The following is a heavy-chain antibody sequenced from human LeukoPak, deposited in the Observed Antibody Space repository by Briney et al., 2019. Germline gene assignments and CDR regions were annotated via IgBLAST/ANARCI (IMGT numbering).Heavy chain of an antibody. J-gene: IGHJ3*02. CDR1: GGTFSSYA. Sequence: ASVKVSCKASGGTFSSYAISWVRQAPGQGLEWMGWISAYNGNTNYAQKLQGRVTMTTDTSTSTAYMELRSLRSDDTAVYYCARALGSVVVMGMDAFDIWGQGTMVTVSS. CDR3: ARALGSVVVMGMDAFDI. CDR2: ISAYNGNT. D-gene: IGHD3-22*01. V-gene: IGHV1-18*01.